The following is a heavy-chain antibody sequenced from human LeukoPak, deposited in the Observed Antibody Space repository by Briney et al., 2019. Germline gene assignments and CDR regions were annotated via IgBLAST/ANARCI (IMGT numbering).Heavy chain of an antibody. D-gene: IGHD1/OR15-1a*01. J-gene: IGHJ4*02. V-gene: IGHV1-69*04. CDR1: GGTFSSYA. Sequence: ASVEVSCKASGGTFSSYAISWVRQAPGQGLEWMGRIIPILGIANYAQKFQGRVTITADKSTSTAYMELSSLRSEDTAVYYCARGTWVIGYYFDYWGQGTLVTVSS. CDR3: ARGTWVIGYYFDY. CDR2: IIPILGIA.